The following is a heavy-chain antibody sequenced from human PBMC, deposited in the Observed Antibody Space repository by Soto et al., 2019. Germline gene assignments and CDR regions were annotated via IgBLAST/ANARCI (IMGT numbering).Heavy chain of an antibody. J-gene: IGHJ4*02. CDR3: ATSLGGIAVAGTGYYFDY. CDR2: INHSGST. V-gene: IGHV4-34*01. D-gene: IGHD6-19*01. CDR1: GGSFSGYY. Sequence: SETLSLTCAVYGGSFSGYYWSWIRQPPGKGLEWIGEINHSGSTNYNPSLKSRVTISVDTSKNQFSLKLSSVTAADTAVYYCATSLGGIAVAGTGYYFDYWGQGTLVTVSS.